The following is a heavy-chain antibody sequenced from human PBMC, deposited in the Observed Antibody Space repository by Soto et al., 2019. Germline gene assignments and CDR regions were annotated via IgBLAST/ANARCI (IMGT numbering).Heavy chain of an antibody. J-gene: IGHJ4*02. CDR1: GFSFSSYA. V-gene: IGHV3-23*01. D-gene: IGHD3-10*02. CDR3: AKDVPPGEPATMLAMFDN. CDR2: MGGSAAAT. Sequence: GGSLRLSCAASGFSFSSYAMAWVRQTPGAGLEWVSTMGGSAAATHYADSVNGRFTISRDDSKNMLYLQMNSLRAEDTAVYYCAKDVPPGEPATMLAMFDNWGQGTLVTVSS.